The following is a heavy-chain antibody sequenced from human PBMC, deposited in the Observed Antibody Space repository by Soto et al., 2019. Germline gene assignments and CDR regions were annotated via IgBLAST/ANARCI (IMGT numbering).Heavy chain of an antibody. J-gene: IGHJ4*02. CDR2: ISSSDSI. CDR3: ARDLGYYDSSGYFDY. CDR1: GFTSSVHY. V-gene: IGHV3-11*01. Sequence: GGSLSLSCAAPGFTSSVHYMSWIRQAPGKGLEWVSYISSSDSIYYADSVKGRFTISRDNAKNSVYLQMNSLRAEDTAVYYCARDLGYYDSSGYFDYWGQGTLVTVSS. D-gene: IGHD3-22*01.